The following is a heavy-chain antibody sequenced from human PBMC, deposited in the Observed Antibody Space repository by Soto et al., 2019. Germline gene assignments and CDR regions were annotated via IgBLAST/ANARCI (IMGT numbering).Heavy chain of an antibody. CDR2: ISYDGSNK. CDR1: GFTFSSYA. V-gene: IGHV3-30-3*01. Sequence: QVQLVESGGGVVQPGRSLRLSCAASGFTFSSYAMHWVRQAPGKGLEWVAVISYDGSNKYYADSVKGRFTISRDNSKNTLYLQMNSLRAEDTAVYYCARDSGGIADREGICGSFDYWGQGTLVTVSS. CDR3: ARDSGGIADREGICGSFDY. J-gene: IGHJ4*02. D-gene: IGHD6-6*01.